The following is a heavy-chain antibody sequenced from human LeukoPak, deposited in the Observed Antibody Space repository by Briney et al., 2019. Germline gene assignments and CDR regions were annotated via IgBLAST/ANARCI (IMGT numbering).Heavy chain of an antibody. V-gene: IGHV4-4*07. CDR1: GGSISSYY. Sequence: SETLSLTCTVSGGSISSYYWSWIRQPAGKGLEWIGRIYTSGSTNYNPSLKSRVTISVDKSKNQFSLKLSSVTAADTAVYYCARDLITIFRVVTRYWYFDLWGRGTLVTVSS. CDR2: IYTSGST. J-gene: IGHJ2*01. CDR3: ARDLITIFRVVTRYWYFDL. D-gene: IGHD3-3*01.